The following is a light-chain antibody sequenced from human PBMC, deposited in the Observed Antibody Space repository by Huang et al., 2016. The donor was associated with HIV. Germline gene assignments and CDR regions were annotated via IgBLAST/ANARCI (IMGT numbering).Light chain of an antibody. J-gene: IGKJ5*01. CDR1: PSLLHTNGYNY. CDR3: MQALQAPRI. CDR2: MVS. V-gene: IGKV2-28*01. Sequence: DIVMTQSPLSLPVTPGETAAISCRSSPSLLHTNGYNYLDGYLQKPGQSPQLVIYMVSIRASGIPDRCSGSGSVVDFTLKISRVVAEDVGVYYCMQALQAPRIFGQGTRLDIK.